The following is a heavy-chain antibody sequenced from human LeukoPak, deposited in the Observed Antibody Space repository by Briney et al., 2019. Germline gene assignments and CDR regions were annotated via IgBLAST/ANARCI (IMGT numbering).Heavy chain of an antibody. CDR2: INTNTGNP. Sequence: ASVKVSCKASGYTFTSYAMNWVRQAPGQGLEWMGWINTNTGNPTYAQGFTGRFVFSLDTSVSTAYLQISSLKAEDTAVYYCARHPRIMGGSWFDPWGQGTLVTVSS. CDR1: GYTFTSYA. V-gene: IGHV7-4-1*02. CDR3: ARHPRIMGGSWFDP. D-gene: IGHD3-16*01. J-gene: IGHJ5*02.